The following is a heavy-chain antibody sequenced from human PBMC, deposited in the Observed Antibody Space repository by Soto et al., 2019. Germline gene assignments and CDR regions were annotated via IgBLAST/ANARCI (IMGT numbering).Heavy chain of an antibody. Sequence: EVQLVESGGGLVKPGGSLRLSCAASGFTFSNAWMNWVRQAPGKGLEWVGRIKSKPDGGTTDYAAPVKGRFTISRDDSKNTLYLQMNSLNTEDTAVYYCTTGDYYDSSGYYYYYYGMDVWGQGTTVTVS. V-gene: IGHV3-15*07. CDR2: IKSKPDGGTT. D-gene: IGHD3-22*01. CDR3: TTGDYYDSSGYYYYYYGMDV. J-gene: IGHJ6*02. CDR1: GFTFSNAW.